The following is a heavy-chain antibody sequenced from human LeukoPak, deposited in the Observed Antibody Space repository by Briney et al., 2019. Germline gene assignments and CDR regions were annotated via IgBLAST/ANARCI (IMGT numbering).Heavy chain of an antibody. CDR2: ITGNGDGT. V-gene: IGHV3-23*01. J-gene: IGHJ4*02. Sequence: PGGSLRLSCVVSGFTFSNYGMSGVRQAPGKGLEWVSAITGNGDGTYYADSVKGRFTISRDNSKNTLYLHVNTLRVDDTAVYYCAKRSSLGGAFDYWGQGTLVTVSS. D-gene: IGHD3-16*01. CDR3: AKRSSLGGAFDY. CDR1: GFTFSNYG.